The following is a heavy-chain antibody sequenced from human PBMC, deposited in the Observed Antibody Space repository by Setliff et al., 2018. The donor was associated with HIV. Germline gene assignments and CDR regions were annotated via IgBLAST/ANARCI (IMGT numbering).Heavy chain of an antibody. D-gene: IGHD6-13*01. V-gene: IGHV5-51*01. CDR3: ARRDGRSMNAFEI. CDR2: IYPEDSNI. CDR1: NYTFTTYW. J-gene: IGHJ3*02. Sequence: GESLKISCKAVNYTFTTYWIGWVRQMHGEGLEWMGIIYPEDSNIKYNQSFQNQVTISADKSISTAYLQVHNLKASDTATYYCARRDGRSMNAFEIWGPGTMVTVSS.